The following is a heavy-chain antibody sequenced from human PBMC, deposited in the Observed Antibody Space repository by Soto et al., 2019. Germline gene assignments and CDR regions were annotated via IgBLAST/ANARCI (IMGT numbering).Heavy chain of an antibody. CDR2: IDWDDDK. J-gene: IGHJ6*02. D-gene: IGHD6-13*01. V-gene: IGHV2-70*11. Sequence: QSGPTLVNPTQTLTLTFTFSGFSLSTSGMCVSWIRQPPGKALEWLARIDWDDDKYYSTSLKTRLTISKDTSKNRVVLTMTNMDPVDTATYYCARCIAGSGTYYYGMDVLGQGTTVTVSS. CDR3: ARCIAGSGTYYYGMDV. CDR1: GFSLSTSGMC.